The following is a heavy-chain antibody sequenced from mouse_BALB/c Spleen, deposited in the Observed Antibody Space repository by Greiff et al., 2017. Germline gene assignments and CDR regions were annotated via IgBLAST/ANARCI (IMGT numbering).Heavy chain of an antibody. CDR2: INPGSGGT. V-gene: IGHV1-54*01. J-gene: IGHJ4*01. D-gene: IGHD1-1*01. CDR1: GYAFTNYL. Sequence: QVQLQQSGAELVRPGTSVKVSCKASGYAFTNYLIEWVKQRPGQGLEWIGVINPGSGGTNYNEKFKGKATLTADKSSSTAYMQLSSLTSDDSAVYFFARDYYYGSSYAMDYWGQGTSVTVSS. CDR3: ARDYYYGSSYAMDY.